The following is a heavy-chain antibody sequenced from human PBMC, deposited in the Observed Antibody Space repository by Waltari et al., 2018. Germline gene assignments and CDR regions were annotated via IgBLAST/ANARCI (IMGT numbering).Heavy chain of an antibody. J-gene: IGHJ4*02. D-gene: IGHD6-13*01. CDR2: ISSSGSTI. CDR1: GFTFSRYE. Sequence: EVQLVASGGGLVQPGGSLRLSCAASGFTFSRYEMNWVRQAPGKGLEWVSYISSSGSTIYYADSVKGRFTISRDNAKNSLYLQMNSLRAEDTAVYYCAIGGEQLVIGYWGQGTLVTVSS. V-gene: IGHV3-48*03. CDR3: AIGGEQLVIGY.